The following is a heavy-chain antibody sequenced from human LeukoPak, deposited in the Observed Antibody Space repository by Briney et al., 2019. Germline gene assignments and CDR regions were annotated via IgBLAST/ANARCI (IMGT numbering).Heavy chain of an antibody. CDR1: GFTFDDYA. CDR2: ISWNSGSI. J-gene: IGHJ5*02. Sequence: PGGSLRLSCAASGFTFDDYAMHWVRQAPGKGLEWVSGISWNSGSIGYADSVKGRFTISRDNAKNSLYLQMNSLKAEDTALYYCAKDNVPELWFGEGNWFDPWGQGTLVTVSS. CDR3: AKDNVPELWFGEGNWFDP. D-gene: IGHD3-10*01. V-gene: IGHV3-9*01.